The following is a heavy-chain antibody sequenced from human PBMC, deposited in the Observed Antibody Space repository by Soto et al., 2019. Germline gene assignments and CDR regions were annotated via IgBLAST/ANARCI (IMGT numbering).Heavy chain of an antibody. CDR2: IIPILGIA. J-gene: IGHJ5*02. Sequence: QVQLVQSGAEVRKPGSSGKVSCKASGGTFSSYTISWVRQAPGQGLEWMGRIIPILGIANYAQKFQGRVTITADKSTSTAYIELSSLRSEDTAVYYCARNIVATITTWFDPWGQGTLVTVSS. CDR1: GGTFSSYT. V-gene: IGHV1-69*02. D-gene: IGHD5-12*01. CDR3: ARNIVATITTWFDP.